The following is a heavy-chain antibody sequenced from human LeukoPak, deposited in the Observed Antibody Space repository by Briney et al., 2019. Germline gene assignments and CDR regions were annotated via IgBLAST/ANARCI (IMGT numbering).Heavy chain of an antibody. Sequence: SETLSLTCTVSGGSISSYYWSWIRQPPGKGLEWIGYIYYSGSTNYNPSLKSRVTISVDTSKNQFSLKLSSVTAADTAIYYCARLNKGIKAAHFDYWGQGTLVTVSS. V-gene: IGHV4-59*08. D-gene: IGHD6-25*01. CDR2: IYYSGST. CDR1: GGSISSYY. J-gene: IGHJ4*02. CDR3: ARLNKGIKAAHFDY.